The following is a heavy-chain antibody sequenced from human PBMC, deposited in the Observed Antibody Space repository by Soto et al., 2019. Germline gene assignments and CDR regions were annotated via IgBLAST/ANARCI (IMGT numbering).Heavy chain of an antibody. CDR2: IKSKTDGGTT. V-gene: IGHV3-15*01. J-gene: IGHJ4*02. D-gene: IGHD2-2*01. CDR3: TTDLGIVVVPAAIFWGSPTAPDFDY. CDR1: GFTFSNAW. Sequence: EVQLVESGGGLVKPGGSLRLSCAASGFTFSNAWMSWVRQAPGKGLEWVGRIKSKTDGGTTDYAAPVKGRFTISRDDSKNTLYLQMNSLKTEDTAVYYCTTDLGIVVVPAAIFWGSPTAPDFDYWGQGTLVTVSS.